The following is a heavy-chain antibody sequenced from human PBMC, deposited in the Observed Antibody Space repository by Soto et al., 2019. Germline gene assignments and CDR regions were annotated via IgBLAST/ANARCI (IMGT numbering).Heavy chain of an antibody. CDR2: IYYSGST. D-gene: IGHD3-16*01. CDR1: GGSISSGDYY. V-gene: IGHV4-30-4*01. J-gene: IGHJ5*02. Sequence: SETLSLTCSVSGGSISSGDYYWSWIRQPPGKGLEWIGYIYYSGSTFYNPSLKNRVTISLDTSKIQFSLKLSSVTAADTAVYYCVRGGGDNWFDPWGQGTLVTVSS. CDR3: VRGGGDNWFDP.